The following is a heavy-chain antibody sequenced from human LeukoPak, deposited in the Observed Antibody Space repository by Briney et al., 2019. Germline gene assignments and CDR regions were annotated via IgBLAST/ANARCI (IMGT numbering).Heavy chain of an antibody. CDR2: ISAYNGNR. CDR1: GYTFTNYG. J-gene: IGHJ3*02. Sequence: ASVKVSCKTSGYTFTNYGISWVRQAPGLGLEWMGWISAYNGNRNYAQKVQGRVTMTTDTSTSTAYMELRSLRFDDTAVYYCAIDQSVRLLQTSSTYFKHVFAIWGQGSMVTVSS. V-gene: IGHV1-18*01. CDR3: AIDQSVRLLQTSSTYFKHVFAI. D-gene: IGHD6-13*01.